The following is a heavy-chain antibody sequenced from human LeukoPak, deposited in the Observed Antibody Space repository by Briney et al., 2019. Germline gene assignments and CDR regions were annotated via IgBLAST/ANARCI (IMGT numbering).Heavy chain of an antibody. V-gene: IGHV5-51*01. CDR3: ARHAAAGNLGVDY. D-gene: IGHD6-13*01. CDR1: GYSFTSYW. Sequence: GESLQISCQGSGYSFTSYWIGWVRQMPGKGLEWMGIIYPGDSDTRYSPSFQGQVTISADKSISTAYLQWSSLKASDTAMYYCARHAAAGNLGVDYWGQGTLVTVSS. J-gene: IGHJ4*02. CDR2: IYPGDSDT.